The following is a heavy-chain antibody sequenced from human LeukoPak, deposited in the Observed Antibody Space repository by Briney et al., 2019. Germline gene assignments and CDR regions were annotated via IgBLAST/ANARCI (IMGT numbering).Heavy chain of an antibody. CDR2: IYTSGST. CDR1: GGSISSGSYY. D-gene: IGHD2-2*01. V-gene: IGHV4-61*02. CDR3: ARAPRVVVPAAIGAFDI. J-gene: IGHJ3*02. Sequence: SETLSLTCTVSGGSISSGSYYWNCIRQPAGKGLEWIGRIYTSGSTNYNPSLKSRVTISVDTSKNQFSLKLSSVTAADTAVYYCARAPRVVVPAAIGAFDIWGQGTMVTVSS.